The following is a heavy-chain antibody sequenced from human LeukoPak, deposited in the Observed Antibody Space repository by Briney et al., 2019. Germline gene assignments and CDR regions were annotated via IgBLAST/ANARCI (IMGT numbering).Heavy chain of an antibody. V-gene: IGHV3-30*04. CDR1: GFTFSSYA. J-gene: IGHJ4*02. D-gene: IGHD1-26*01. CDR2: ISYDVSNK. Sequence: GKSLRLSCAASGFTFSSYAMHWVRQAPGKGLEWVAVISYDVSNKYYADSVKGRFTISRDNSKNTLYLQMNSLRAEDTAVYYCARGASALVGAPYFDYWGQGTLVTVSS. CDR3: ARGASALVGAPYFDY.